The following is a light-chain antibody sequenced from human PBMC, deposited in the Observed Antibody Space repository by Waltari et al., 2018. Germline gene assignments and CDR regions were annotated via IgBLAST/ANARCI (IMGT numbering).Light chain of an antibody. Sequence: QSVLTQPPSVSAAPGQKVTIPCSGSSSTFGNNYVAWYQQFPGTAPKLLIYDNNKRPSGIPDRFSGSKSGTSATLGITGLQTGDEADYYCGTWDSSLRGGVFGGGTKLTVL. CDR3: GTWDSSLRGGV. CDR2: DNN. J-gene: IGLJ2*01. V-gene: IGLV1-51*01. CDR1: SSTFGNNY.